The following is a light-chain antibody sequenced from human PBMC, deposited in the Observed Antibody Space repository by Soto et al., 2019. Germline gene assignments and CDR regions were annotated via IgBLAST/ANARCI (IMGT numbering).Light chain of an antibody. Sequence: ENVLTQSPGTLSLSPGERATISCRASQSVSSSYLAWYQQKPGQAPRLLIYGASSRATGIPDRFSGSGSGPDGTLTIRRLESEDFAVYYCQQYGSSPPRAFGQGTKVEIK. V-gene: IGKV3-20*01. J-gene: IGKJ1*01. CDR2: GAS. CDR1: QSVSSSY. CDR3: QQYGSSPPRA.